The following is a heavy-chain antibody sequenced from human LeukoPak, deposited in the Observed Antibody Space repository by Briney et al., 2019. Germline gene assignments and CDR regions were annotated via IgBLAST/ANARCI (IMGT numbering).Heavy chain of an antibody. Sequence: PGGLLRLSCVGSGFSFSTYDMGWVRQTPGKGLEWVSAISTTGGYTEDADSVKGRFTISRDNSQNTLFLQMHSLRAEDTAVYYCAKKPATIKFPFDIWGQGTLVTVSP. CDR2: ISTTGGYT. J-gene: IGHJ4*02. CDR3: AKKPATIKFPFDI. D-gene: IGHD5-24*01. CDR1: GFSFSTYD. V-gene: IGHV3-23*01.